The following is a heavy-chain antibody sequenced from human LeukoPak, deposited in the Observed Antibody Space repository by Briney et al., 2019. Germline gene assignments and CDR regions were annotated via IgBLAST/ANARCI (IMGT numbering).Heavy chain of an antibody. CDR2: IYYSGST. Sequence: PSETLSLTCTVSGVSISSSSYYWGWIRQPPGKGLEWIGSIYYSGSTYYNPSLKSRVTISVDTSKNQFSLKLSSVTAADTAVYYCARGRAAADNGHWFDPWGQGTLVTVSS. CDR3: ARGRAAADNGHWFDP. D-gene: IGHD6-13*01. CDR1: GVSISSSSYY. V-gene: IGHV4-39*07. J-gene: IGHJ5*02.